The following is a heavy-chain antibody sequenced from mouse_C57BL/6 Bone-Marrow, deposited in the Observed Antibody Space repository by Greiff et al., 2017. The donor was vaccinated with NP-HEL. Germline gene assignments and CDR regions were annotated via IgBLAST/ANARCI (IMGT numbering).Heavy chain of an antibody. Sequence: QVQLKQSGPELVKPGASVKISGRASGYAFSTSWMTWVKQRPGKGLGWMGRIYPGNGDTNYNGKFKGKATLTADKSSSTAYMQLSSLTSEDSAVYFCASPANWDYWGQGTTLTVSS. CDR1: GYAFSTSW. V-gene: IGHV1-82*01. J-gene: IGHJ2*01. CDR3: ASPANWDY. CDR2: IYPGNGDT. D-gene: IGHD4-1*01.